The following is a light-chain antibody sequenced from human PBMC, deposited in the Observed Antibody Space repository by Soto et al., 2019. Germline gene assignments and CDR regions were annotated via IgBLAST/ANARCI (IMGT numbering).Light chain of an antibody. CDR3: QQYGSSPRT. V-gene: IGKV3-20*01. CDR1: QSVSSSY. J-gene: IGKJ1*01. Sequence: EIELTQSPVTLSLSPGERATLSCRASQSVSSSYLAWYQQKPGQAPRLLIYGASSRATGIPDRFSGSGSGTDFTLTISRLEPEDFAAYYCQQYGSSPRTFGQGTKVDIK. CDR2: GAS.